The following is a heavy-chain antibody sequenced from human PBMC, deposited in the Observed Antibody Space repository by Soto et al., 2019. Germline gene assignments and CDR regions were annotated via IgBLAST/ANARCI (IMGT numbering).Heavy chain of an antibody. Sequence: TGGSMRRSCVAAGFTFNSYAMRWVLPAPGKGLEWVSAISGSGGSTYYADSVKGRFTISRDNSKNTLYLQMNSLRAEDTAVYYCAKDAFHYYGMDVWGQGTTVTVSS. CDR2: ISGSGGST. V-gene: IGHV3-23*01. CDR1: GFTFNSYA. CDR3: AKDAFHYYGMDV. J-gene: IGHJ6*02.